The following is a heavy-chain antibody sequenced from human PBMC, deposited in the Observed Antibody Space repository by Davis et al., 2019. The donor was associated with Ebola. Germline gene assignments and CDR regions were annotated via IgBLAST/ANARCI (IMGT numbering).Heavy chain of an antibody. D-gene: IGHD2-2*01. J-gene: IGHJ4*02. V-gene: IGHV3-23*01. CDR1: GFTFSSYA. CDR2: ISGSGGST. Sequence: PGGSLRLSCAASGFTFSSYAMSWVRQAPGKGLEWVSAISGSGGSTYYADSVKGRFTISRDNSKNTLYLQMNSLRAEDTAVYYCAKDCIVVVPAAISYPGVYFDYWGQGTLVTVSS. CDR3: AKDCIVVVPAAISYPGVYFDY.